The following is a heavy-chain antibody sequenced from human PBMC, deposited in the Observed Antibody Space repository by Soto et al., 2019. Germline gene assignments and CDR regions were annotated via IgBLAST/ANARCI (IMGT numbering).Heavy chain of an antibody. Sequence: PGGSLRLSCAASGFTFSSYWMHWVRQAPGKGLVWVSRINSDGSSTSYADSVKGRFTISRDNAKNTLYLQMNSLRAEDTAVYYCARGYCSGCIFYHLDYCREVPLVT. J-gene: IGHJ4*02. D-gene: IGHD2-15*01. CDR2: INSDGSST. CDR3: ARGYCSGCIFYHLDY. CDR1: GFTFSSYW. V-gene: IGHV3-74*01.